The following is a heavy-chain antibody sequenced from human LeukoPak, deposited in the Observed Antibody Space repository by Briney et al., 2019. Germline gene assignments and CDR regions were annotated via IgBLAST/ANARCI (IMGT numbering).Heavy chain of an antibody. V-gene: IGHV4-38-2*02. CDR2: IYHSGST. Sequence: SETLSLTCTVSGYSISSDYYWGWIRQPPGKGLEWIGSIYHSGSTYYNPSLKSRVTISVDTSKNQFSLKLSSVTAADTAVYYCARGRGQLKRFDYWGQGTLVTVSS. CDR3: ARGRGQLKRFDY. CDR1: GYSISSDYY. J-gene: IGHJ4*02. D-gene: IGHD6-6*01.